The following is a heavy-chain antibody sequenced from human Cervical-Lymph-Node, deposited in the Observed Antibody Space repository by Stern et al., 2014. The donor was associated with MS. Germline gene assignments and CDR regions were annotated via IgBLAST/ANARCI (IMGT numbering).Heavy chain of an antibody. D-gene: IGHD6-19*01. CDR3: ARDLWRIAVAGGYFDL. CDR1: GYTFTSYY. V-gene: IGHV1-46*01. J-gene: IGHJ2*01. CDR2: INPSGGST. Sequence: VQLLQSGAEVKKPGASVKVYCKASGYTFTSYYMHWVRQAPGQGLEWMGIINPSGGSTSYAQKFQGRVTMTRDTSTSTVYMELSSLRSEDTAVYYCARDLWRIAVAGGYFDLWGRGTLVTVSS.